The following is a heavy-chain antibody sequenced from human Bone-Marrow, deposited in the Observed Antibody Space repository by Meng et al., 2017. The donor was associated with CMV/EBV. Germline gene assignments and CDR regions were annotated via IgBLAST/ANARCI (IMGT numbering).Heavy chain of an antibody. CDR3: ARHEIGGGTVVRGVITWFDP. D-gene: IGHD3-10*01. V-gene: IGHV4-39*01. Sequence: SETLSLTCTVSGSSISSSSYYWGWIRQPPGKGLEWIGSIYYSGSTYYNPSLKSRVTISVDTSKNQFSLKLSSVTAADTAVYYCARHEIGGGTVVRGVITWFDPWGQGTLVTVSS. CDR1: GSSISSSSYY. J-gene: IGHJ5*02. CDR2: IYYSGST.